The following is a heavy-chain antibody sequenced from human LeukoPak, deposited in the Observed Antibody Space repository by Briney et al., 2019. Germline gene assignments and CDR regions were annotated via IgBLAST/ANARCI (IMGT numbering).Heavy chain of an antibody. Sequence: GGSLRLSCAASGFTISSYEMNWVRQAPGKGLEWVSYISSSGSTIYYADSVKGRFTISRDNAKNSLYLQMNSLRAEDTAVYYCARTLSGYSSSGYYYYMDVWGKGTTVTISS. V-gene: IGHV3-48*03. CDR1: GFTISSYE. J-gene: IGHJ6*03. D-gene: IGHD6-19*01. CDR3: ARTLSGYSSSGYYYYMDV. CDR2: ISSSGSTI.